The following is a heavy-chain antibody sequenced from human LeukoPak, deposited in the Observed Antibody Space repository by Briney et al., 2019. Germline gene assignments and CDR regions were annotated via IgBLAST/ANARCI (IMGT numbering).Heavy chain of an antibody. Sequence: GGSLRLSCAASGFTFSSSAMSWVRQAPGKGLEWVSSISGSGSGGSTYYADSVKGRFTISRDNSKNTLYLQMNSLRAEDTAVYYCARGRYCSSTSYYFTYWGQGTLVTVSS. CDR2: ISGSGSGGST. CDR3: ARGRYCSSTSYYFTY. CDR1: GFTFSSSA. D-gene: IGHD2-2*01. J-gene: IGHJ4*02. V-gene: IGHV3-23*01.